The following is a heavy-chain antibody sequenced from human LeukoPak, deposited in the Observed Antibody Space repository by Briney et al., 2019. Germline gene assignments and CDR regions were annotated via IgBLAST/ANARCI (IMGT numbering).Heavy chain of an antibody. CDR3: ARDLCSGGGCYSGADAFDI. Sequence: GRSLRLSCAASGFTFSSYGMHWVRQAPGKGLEWVAVIWYDGSNKYYADSVEGRFTISRDNSKNSLYLQMNSLRAEDTAVYYCARDLCSGGGCYSGADAFDIWGRGTMITVSS. CDR1: GFTFSSYG. CDR2: IWYDGSNK. J-gene: IGHJ3*02. V-gene: IGHV3-33*01. D-gene: IGHD2-15*01.